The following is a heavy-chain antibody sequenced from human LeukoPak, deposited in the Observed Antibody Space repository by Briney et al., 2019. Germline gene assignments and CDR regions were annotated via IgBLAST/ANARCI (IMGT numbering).Heavy chain of an antibody. V-gene: IGHV4-59*01. Sequence: PAETLSLTCTVSGGSISTYYWSWIRQPPGKGLEWIGYIYYSGSTNYNPSLKSRVTISVDTSKNQFSLKLTSVTAADTAVYYCARATAFFDIWGQGTMVTVSS. J-gene: IGHJ3*02. CDR3: ARATAFFDI. CDR2: IYYSGST. CDR1: GGSISTYY.